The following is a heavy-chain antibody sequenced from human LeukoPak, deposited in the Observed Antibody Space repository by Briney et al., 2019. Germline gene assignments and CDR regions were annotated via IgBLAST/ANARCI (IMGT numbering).Heavy chain of an antibody. Sequence: SETLSLTCTVSGGSISSGDYFWSWIRQPPGKGLEWIGYIYYSGSTYYDPSLKSRVTISVDTSKNQFSLKLSPVTAADTAVYYCARHARITMIVVVFDYWGQGTLVTVSS. D-gene: IGHD3-22*01. CDR2: IYYSGST. CDR3: ARHARITMIVVVFDY. J-gene: IGHJ4*02. V-gene: IGHV4-30-4*08. CDR1: GGSISSGDYF.